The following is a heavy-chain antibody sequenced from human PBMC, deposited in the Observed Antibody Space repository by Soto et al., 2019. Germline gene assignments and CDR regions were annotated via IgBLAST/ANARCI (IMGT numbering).Heavy chain of an antibody. CDR3: ARRVDAPRYYGLDV. Sequence: PSETLSLTCTVSGGSVSSSSNYWGWIRQPPGKGLEWIGNIYYSGSTYYNPSLKSRVTMSVNTSKNQFSLKLSSVTAADTAAYYCARRVDAPRYYGLDVWGQGTRVTVSS. D-gene: IGHD5-12*01. CDR2: IYYSGST. J-gene: IGHJ6*02. CDR1: GGSVSSSSNY. V-gene: IGHV4-39*01.